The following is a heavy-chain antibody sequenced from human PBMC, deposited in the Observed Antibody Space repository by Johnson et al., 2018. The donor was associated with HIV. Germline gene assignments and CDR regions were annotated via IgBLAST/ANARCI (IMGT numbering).Heavy chain of an antibody. Sequence: VLLVESGGGLVQPGGSLRLSCAASGFTFSSYWMSWVRQAPGKGLEWVANIKQDGSEKYYVDSVKGRFTISRDNAKNSLYLQMNSLRAEDTAVYYCARISGWYSPAFDIWGQGTMVTVSS. CDR1: GFTFSSYW. CDR2: IKQDGSEK. CDR3: ARISGWYSPAFDI. D-gene: IGHD6-19*01. J-gene: IGHJ3*02. V-gene: IGHV3-7*01.